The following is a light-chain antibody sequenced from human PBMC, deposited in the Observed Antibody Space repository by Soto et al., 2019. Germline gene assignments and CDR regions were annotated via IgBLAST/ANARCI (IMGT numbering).Light chain of an antibody. Sequence: EIVLTQSPGTLSLSPGERATLSCRASQTITTLAWYQRKPGQAPRLLIYRVSSRATGVPDRFSGSGSGTDYTLTISRLEPEDFAVYHCQQYGSSPLITFGQGTRLEIK. CDR1: QTITT. CDR3: QQYGSSPLIT. J-gene: IGKJ5*01. CDR2: RVS. V-gene: IGKV3-20*01.